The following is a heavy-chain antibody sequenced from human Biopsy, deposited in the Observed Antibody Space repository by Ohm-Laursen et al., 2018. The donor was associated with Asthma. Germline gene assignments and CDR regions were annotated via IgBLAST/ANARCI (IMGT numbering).Heavy chain of an antibody. CDR3: AMGYSGTDRIVYYYSGMEV. D-gene: IGHD5-12*01. J-gene: IGHJ6*01. CDR1: GDSLRTFFNYS. Sequence: TVKISCKASGDSLRTFFNYSISRAPQAPRQGLEWIRRLIPVLGKADYAPMFEGRVTITADESTSTDYLRLTRVGFEDTAVYYGAMGYSGTDRIVYYYSGMEVWGPGATVTVSS. V-gene: IGHV1-69*10. CDR2: LIPVLGKA.